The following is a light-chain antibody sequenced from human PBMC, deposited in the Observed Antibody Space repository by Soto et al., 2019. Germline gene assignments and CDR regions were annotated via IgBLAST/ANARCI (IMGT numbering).Light chain of an antibody. J-gene: IGLJ2*01. Sequence: QSALTQPASVSGSPGQSITISCTGTSSDVGAFYYVSWYQHHPGKAPKLIIYDVSDRPSGIPNRLSGSKSGNTAYLNISGLQAEDEADYYCSSYTSSSTSVIFGGGTQLTVL. V-gene: IGLV2-14*03. CDR2: DVS. CDR3: SSYTSSSTSVI. CDR1: SSDVGAFYY.